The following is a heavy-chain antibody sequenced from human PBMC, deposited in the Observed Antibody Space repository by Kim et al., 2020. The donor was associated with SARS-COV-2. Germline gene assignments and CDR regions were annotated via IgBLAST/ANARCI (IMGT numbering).Heavy chain of an antibody. V-gene: IGHV3-33*01. D-gene: IGHD5-18*01. Sequence: GGSLRLSCAAFGYSLSTYGTHWIRQTPGKGLEWVAVLWNDGTKQTYADSVKGRFTVSRDISKNTLYLQMNRVRAEDTAVYYCARDAVTSLDYWGRGTLAAVSS. CDR2: LWNDGTKQ. J-gene: IGHJ4*02. CDR1: GYSLSTYG. CDR3: ARDAVTSLDY.